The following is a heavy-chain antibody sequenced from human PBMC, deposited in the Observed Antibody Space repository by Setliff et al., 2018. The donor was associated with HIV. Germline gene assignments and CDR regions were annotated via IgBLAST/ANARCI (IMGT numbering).Heavy chain of an antibody. CDR1: GGSISSDDYY. J-gene: IGHJ4*02. Sequence: SETLSLTCTVSGGSISSDDYYWNWIRQPPGKGLEWIGSIYHSGSTYDSPSLKSRVTISVDTSKNQFSLKLSSVTAADTAIYYCARTYSSNWYIDYWGQGTLVTSPQ. CDR3: ARTYSSNWYIDY. V-gene: IGHV4-39*07. CDR2: IYHSGST. D-gene: IGHD6-13*01.